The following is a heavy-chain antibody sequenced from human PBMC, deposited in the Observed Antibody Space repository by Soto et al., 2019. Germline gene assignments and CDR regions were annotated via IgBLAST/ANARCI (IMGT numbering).Heavy chain of an antibody. V-gene: IGHV4-39*01. CDR2: IYYSGST. D-gene: IGHD4-17*01. CDR3: ARHPPYGPLDY. CDR1: GDSGGFISSSSYH. J-gene: IGHJ4*02. Sequence: ASETLSLTCTDSGDSGGFISSSSYHWGWIRQPPGKGLEWIGNIYYSGSTYYNPSLKSRVTISGDTSKNQFSLRLTSVTAADTAVYYCARHPPYGPLDYWGQGTLVTVSS.